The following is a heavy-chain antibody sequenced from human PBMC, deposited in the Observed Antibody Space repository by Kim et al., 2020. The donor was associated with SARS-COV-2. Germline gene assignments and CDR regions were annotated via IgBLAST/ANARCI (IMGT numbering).Heavy chain of an antibody. CDR3: ASGCSSTSCYLYYFDY. V-gene: IGHV1-69*13. D-gene: IGHD2-2*01. J-gene: IGHJ4*02. Sequence: SVKVSCKASGGTFSSYAISWVRQAPGQGLEWMGGIIPIFGTANYAQKFQGRVTITADESTSTAYMELSSLRSEDTAVYYCASGCSSTSCYLYYFDYWGQGTLVTVSS. CDR2: IIPIFGTA. CDR1: GGTFSSYA.